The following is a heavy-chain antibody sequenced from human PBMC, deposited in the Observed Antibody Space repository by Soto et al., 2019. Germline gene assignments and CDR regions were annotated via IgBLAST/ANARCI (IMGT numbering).Heavy chain of an antibody. CDR3: AKDLSSGWYGVKYFDY. D-gene: IGHD6-19*01. CDR2: VSGSGGST. Sequence: GGSLRLSCAASGFTFSSFAMNWVRQAPGKGLEWVSGVSGSGGSTNYADSVKGRFTISRDNSKNTLYLQMSSLRGEDTAVYYCAKDLSSGWYGVKYFDYWGQGTLVTVSS. V-gene: IGHV3-23*01. J-gene: IGHJ4*02. CDR1: GFTFSSFA.